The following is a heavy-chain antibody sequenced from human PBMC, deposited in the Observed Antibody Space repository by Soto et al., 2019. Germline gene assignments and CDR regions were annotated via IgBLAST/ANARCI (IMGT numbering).Heavy chain of an antibody. Sequence: SETLSLTCTVSGGSISSGDYYWSWIRQPPGKGLEWIGYIYYSGSTYYNPSLKSRVTISVDTSKNQFSLKLSSVTAADTAVYYCAREVVATSHFDYWGQGTLVTVSS. D-gene: IGHD5-12*01. J-gene: IGHJ4*02. V-gene: IGHV4-30-4*01. CDR2: IYYSGST. CDR3: AREVVATSHFDY. CDR1: GGSISSGDYY.